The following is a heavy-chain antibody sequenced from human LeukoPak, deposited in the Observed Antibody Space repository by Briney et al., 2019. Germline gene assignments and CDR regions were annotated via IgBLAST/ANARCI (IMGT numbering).Heavy chain of an antibody. CDR3: ASSNGDYLEDYFDY. D-gene: IGHD4-17*01. CDR2: INHSGST. CDR1: GGSFSGYY. V-gene: IGHV4-34*01. Sequence: SETLSLTCAVYGGSFSGYYWSWIRQPPGKGLEWIGEINHSGSTNYNPSLKSRVTISVDTSKNQFSLKLSSVTAADTAVYYCASSNGDYLEDYFDYWGQGTLVTVSS. J-gene: IGHJ4*02.